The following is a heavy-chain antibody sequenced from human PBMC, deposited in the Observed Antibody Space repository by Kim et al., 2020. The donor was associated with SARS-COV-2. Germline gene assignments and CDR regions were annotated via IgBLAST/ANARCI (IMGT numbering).Heavy chain of an antibody. CDR1: GGSISSGGYY. CDR2: IYYSGST. D-gene: IGHD3-10*01. J-gene: IGHJ4*02. CDR3: ARVLDGSGGNDY. V-gene: IGHV4-31*03. Sequence: SETLSLTCTVSGGSISSGGYYWSWIRQHPGKGLEWIGYIYYSGSTYYNPSLKSRVTISVDTSKNQFSLKLSSVTAADTAVYYCARVLDGSGGNDYWGQGTLVTVSS.